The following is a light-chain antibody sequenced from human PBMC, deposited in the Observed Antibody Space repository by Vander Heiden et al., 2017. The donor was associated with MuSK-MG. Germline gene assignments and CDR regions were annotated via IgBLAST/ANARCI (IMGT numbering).Light chain of an antibody. CDR2: QDS. Sequence: YELTQPPSVSVSPGQTASITCSGDKLGDKYACWYQQKPGQSPVLVIYQDSKRPSGIPERFSGSNSGNTATLTISGTQAMDEADCYCQAWDSSTVVFGGGTKLTVL. V-gene: IGLV3-1*01. J-gene: IGLJ2*01. CDR1: KLGDKY. CDR3: QAWDSSTVV.